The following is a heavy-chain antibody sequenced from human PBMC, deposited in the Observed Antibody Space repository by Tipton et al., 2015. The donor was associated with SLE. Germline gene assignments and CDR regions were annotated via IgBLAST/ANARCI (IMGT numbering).Heavy chain of an antibody. J-gene: IGHJ5*02. CDR2: IYTSGST. Sequence: GLVKPSDTLSLTCTVSGDSITTYYWSWIRQSAGKGLEWLGRIYTSGSTNLNPSLKGRLTMSVDTSKNQFSLTPNSVTAADTAVYYCARGGWFDAWGPGILVTVSS. CDR3: ARGGWFDA. V-gene: IGHV4-4*07. CDR1: GDSITTYY.